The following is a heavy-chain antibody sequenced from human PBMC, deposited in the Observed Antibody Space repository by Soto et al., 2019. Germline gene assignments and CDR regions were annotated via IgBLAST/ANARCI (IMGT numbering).Heavy chain of an antibody. J-gene: IGHJ4*02. CDR3: ARVTYYYGSGKKPIDY. D-gene: IGHD3-10*01. CDR1: GFTFSSYA. CDR2: ISYDGSNK. V-gene: IGHV3-30-3*01. Sequence: QVQLVESGGGVVQPGRSLRLSCAASGFTFSSYAMHWVRQAPGKGLEWVAVISYDGSNKYYEDSVKGRFTISRDNSKNTLCLQMNSLSAEDTAVYYCARVTYYYGSGKKPIDYWGQRTLVTVSS.